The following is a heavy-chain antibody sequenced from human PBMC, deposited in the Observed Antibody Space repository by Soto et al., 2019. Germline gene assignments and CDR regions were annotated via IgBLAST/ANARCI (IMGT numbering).Heavy chain of an antibody. J-gene: IGHJ6*02. CDR2: IIPLFRTP. Sequence: QVQLVQSGAEMKEPGSSVKVSCKTSGGTFSSSAISWLRQAPGQGLEWMGGIIPLFRTPDYAQKFQGRVTLAXDXPTSTAYMEPSSLRSEDTAVYYCARDNDRLQLGGNYYYILDVWGQGTTITVSS. D-gene: IGHD4-4*01. CDR1: GGTFSSSA. V-gene: IGHV1-69*05. CDR3: ARDNDRLQLGGNYYYILDV.